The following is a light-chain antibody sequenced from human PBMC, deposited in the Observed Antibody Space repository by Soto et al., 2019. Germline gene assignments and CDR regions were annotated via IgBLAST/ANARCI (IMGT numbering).Light chain of an antibody. CDR2: AAS. Sequence: DIQLTQSPSFLSPSIGESVTITCRASQVISTSLAWYQVKPGKAPKLLIYAASTLESGVPSRFSATVSGTEFSLTISGLQPEDFATYYCQQSYSMPRTFGGGTKVDIK. J-gene: IGKJ4*01. CDR1: QVISTS. V-gene: IGKV1-9*01. CDR3: QQSYSMPRT.